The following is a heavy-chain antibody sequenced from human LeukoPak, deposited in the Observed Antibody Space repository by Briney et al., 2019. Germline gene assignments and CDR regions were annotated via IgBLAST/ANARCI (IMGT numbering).Heavy chain of an antibody. CDR1: GFTFSSYA. V-gene: IGHV3-7*03. J-gene: IGHJ4*02. D-gene: IGHD4-23*01. CDR3: ARDRTGGYFDY. CDR2: IKEDGSEK. Sequence: GGSLRLSCAASGFTFSSYAMSWVRQAPGKGLEWVANIKEDGSEKYYVDSMKGRFTISRDNAKNSLYLQMSSLRVEDTAVYYCARDRTGGYFDYWGQGTLVTVSS.